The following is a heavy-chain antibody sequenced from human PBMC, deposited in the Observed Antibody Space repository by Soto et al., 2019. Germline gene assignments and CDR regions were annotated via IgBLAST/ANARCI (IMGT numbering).Heavy chain of an antibody. CDR1: GFTFSSYA. CDR3: AREGYCSSTSCYPDPHNWFDP. D-gene: IGHD2-2*01. J-gene: IGHJ5*02. CDR2: ISYDGSNK. Sequence: QTGGSLRLSCAASGFTFSSYAMHWVRQSPGKGLEWVAVISYDGSNKYYADSVKGRFTISRDNSKNTLYLQMNSLRAEDTAVYYCAREGYCSSTSCYPDPHNWFDPWGQGTLVTVSS. V-gene: IGHV3-30-3*01.